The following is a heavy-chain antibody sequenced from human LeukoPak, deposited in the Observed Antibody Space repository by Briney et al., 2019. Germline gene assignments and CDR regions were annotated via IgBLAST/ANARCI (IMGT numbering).Heavy chain of an antibody. D-gene: IGHD3-16*01. J-gene: IGHJ5*02. CDR2: INHSGST. V-gene: IGHV4-34*01. Sequence: SETLSLTCAVYGGAFSGYYWSWIRQPPGKGLEWIGEINHSGSTNHNPPLKSRVTISVDTSKHQFSLKLSSVTAADTAVYYCARVRLPARAAVRLINWFDPWGQGTLVTVSS. CDR3: ARVRLPARAAVRLINWFDP. CDR1: GGAFSGYY.